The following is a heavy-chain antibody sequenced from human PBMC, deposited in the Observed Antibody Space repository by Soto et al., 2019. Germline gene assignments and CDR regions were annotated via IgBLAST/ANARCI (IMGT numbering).Heavy chain of an antibody. CDR1: GFTFSSYS. J-gene: IGHJ4*02. V-gene: IGHV3-21*01. D-gene: IGHD3-3*01. Sequence: GGSLRLSCAASGFTFSSYSMNWVRQAPGKGLEWVSSISSSSSYIYYADSVKGRFTISRDNAKNSLYLQMNSLRAEDTAVYYCARARWSGHYLDYWGQGTLVTVSS. CDR2: ISSSSSYI. CDR3: ARARWSGHYLDY.